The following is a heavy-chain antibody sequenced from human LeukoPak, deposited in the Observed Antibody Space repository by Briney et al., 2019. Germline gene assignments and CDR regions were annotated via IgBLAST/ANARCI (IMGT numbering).Heavy chain of an antibody. D-gene: IGHD3-22*01. CDR1: GGSISSYY. CDR2: IYYSGST. V-gene: IGHV4-59*01. CDR3: ASYYYDSSGYSGDAFDI. Sequence: SETLSLTCTVSGGSISSYYWSWIRQPPGKGLEWIGYIYYSGSTNYNPSLKSRVTISVDTSKNQFSLQLSSVTAADTAVYYCASYYYDSSGYSGDAFDIWGQGTMVTVSS. J-gene: IGHJ3*02.